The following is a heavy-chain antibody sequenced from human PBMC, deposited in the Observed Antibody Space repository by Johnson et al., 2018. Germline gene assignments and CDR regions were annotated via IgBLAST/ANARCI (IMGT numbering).Heavy chain of an antibody. V-gene: IGHV3-30*03. CDR3: ARRVHGDPFYI. J-gene: IGHJ3*02. CDR1: GLTFSSYG. D-gene: IGHD3-3*01. CDR2: ISYDGSNK. Sequence: VQLVESGGGVVQPGRSLRLSCAASGLTFSSYGMHWVRQAPGKGLDWVALISYDGSNKYYADSVKGRFTISRDNDKNSLYLQMNSLRAEDTAVYYCARRVHGDPFYIWGQGTIVTVSS.